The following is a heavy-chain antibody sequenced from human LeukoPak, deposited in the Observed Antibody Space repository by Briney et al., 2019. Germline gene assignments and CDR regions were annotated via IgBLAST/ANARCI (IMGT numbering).Heavy chain of an antibody. CDR1: GGTFSSYA. CDR3: ARDAELVGIAAAGEDYFDY. V-gene: IGHV1-69*04. Sequence: ASVKVSCKASGGTFSSYAISWVRQAPGQGPEWMGRIIPILGIANYAQKFQGRVTITADKSTSTAYMELSSLRSEDTAVYYCARDAELVGIAAAGEDYFDYWGQGTLVTVSS. D-gene: IGHD6-13*01. CDR2: IIPILGIA. J-gene: IGHJ4*02.